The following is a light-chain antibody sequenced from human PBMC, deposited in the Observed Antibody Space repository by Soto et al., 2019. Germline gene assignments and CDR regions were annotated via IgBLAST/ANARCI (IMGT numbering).Light chain of an antibody. CDR3: QQYYSNPRT. CDR2: WAS. Sequence: DIVLTQSPDSLAVSLVERATINCKSTRSVLHSSNNKNYLAWYQQKPGQPPKLLIYWASTRESGVPDRFSGSGSGTDFTLTISSLQAEDVAVYYCQQYYSNPRTFGQGTKVEI. V-gene: IGKV4-1*01. CDR1: RSVLHSSNNKNY. J-gene: IGKJ1*01.